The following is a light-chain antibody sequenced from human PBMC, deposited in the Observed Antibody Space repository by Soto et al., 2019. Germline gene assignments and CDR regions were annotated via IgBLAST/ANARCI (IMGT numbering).Light chain of an antibody. J-gene: IGKJ4*01. Sequence: DILMTQSPSSLSASVGDRVTITCRASQTISTSLNWYQHKPGKAPKVLIFGASGLQSGVPSRFSGSGSGTDFTLTISSLQPEDFATYYCQQSYSAPLTFGGGTKVEIK. V-gene: IGKV1-39*01. CDR2: GAS. CDR3: QQSYSAPLT. CDR1: QTISTS.